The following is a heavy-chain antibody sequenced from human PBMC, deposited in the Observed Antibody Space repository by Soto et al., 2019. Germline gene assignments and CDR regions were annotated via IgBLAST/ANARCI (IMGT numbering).Heavy chain of an antibody. V-gene: IGHV1-69*13. Sequence: RASVKVSCKASGGTFSSYAISWVRQAPGQGLEWMGGIIPIFGTANYAQKFQGRVTITADESTSTAYMELSSLRSEDTAVYYCARRPRGPYYYYYYGMDVWGQGTPVTVSS. J-gene: IGHJ6*02. CDR1: GGTFSSYA. CDR2: IIPIFGTA. CDR3: ARRPRGPYYYYYYGMDV. D-gene: IGHD3-10*01.